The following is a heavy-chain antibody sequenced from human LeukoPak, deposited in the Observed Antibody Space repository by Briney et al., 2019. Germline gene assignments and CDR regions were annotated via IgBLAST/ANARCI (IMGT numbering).Heavy chain of an antibody. J-gene: IGHJ4*02. CDR1: GFTFSSYA. CDR3: ARGGGYGDNRFDY. V-gene: IGHV3-30-3*01. CDR2: ISYDGSDK. D-gene: IGHD4-23*01. Sequence: HPGGSLRLSCAASGFTFSSYAMHWVRQAPGKGLEWVAVISYDGSDKYYADSVKGRFTISRDNSKNTLYLQMNSLRAEDTAVYYCARGGGYGDNRFDYWGQGTLVTVSS.